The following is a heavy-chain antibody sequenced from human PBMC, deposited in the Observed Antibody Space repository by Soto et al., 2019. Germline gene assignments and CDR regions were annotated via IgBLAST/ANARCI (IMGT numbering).Heavy chain of an antibody. Sequence: GGSLRLSCAASGFTFSSYAMSWVRQAPGKGLEWVSAISGSGGSTYYADSVKGRFTISRDNSKNTLYLQMNSLRAEDTAVYYCAKPPNPQYCSSASCYRTGADVWGQGTTVTVSS. CDR3: AKPPNPQYCSSASCYRTGADV. CDR2: ISGSGGST. V-gene: IGHV3-23*01. D-gene: IGHD2-2*01. CDR1: GFTFSSYA. J-gene: IGHJ6*02.